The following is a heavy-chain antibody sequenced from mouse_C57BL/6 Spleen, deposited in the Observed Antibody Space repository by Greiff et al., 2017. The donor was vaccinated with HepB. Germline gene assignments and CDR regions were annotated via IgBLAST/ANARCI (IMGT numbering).Heavy chain of an antibody. J-gene: IGHJ4*01. Sequence: VQLQQSGPELVKPGASVKIPCKASGYTFTDYHMDWVKQSHGKSLEWIGDINPNDGGTIYNQTFKGKATLTVVKSSSTAYMELRSLTSEDTAVYYGARGRGGKGGECYAMDYWGKGTSVTVSS. CDR1: GYTFTDYH. CDR2: INPNDGGT. D-gene: IGHD1-1*02. CDR3: ARGRGGKGGECYAMDY. V-gene: IGHV1-18*01.